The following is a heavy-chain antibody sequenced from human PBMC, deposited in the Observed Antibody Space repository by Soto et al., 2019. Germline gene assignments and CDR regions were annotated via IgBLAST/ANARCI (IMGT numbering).Heavy chain of an antibody. CDR3: AKYLGPWNDVDGSY. D-gene: IGHD1-1*01. Sequence: GGSLRLSCAASGFTFSSYAMSWVRQAPGKGLEWVSAISGSGGSTYYADSVKGRFTISRDNSKNTLYLQMNSLRAEDTAVYYCAKYLGPWNDVDGSYWGQGTLVTVSS. V-gene: IGHV3-23*01. J-gene: IGHJ4*02. CDR1: GFTFSSYA. CDR2: ISGSGGST.